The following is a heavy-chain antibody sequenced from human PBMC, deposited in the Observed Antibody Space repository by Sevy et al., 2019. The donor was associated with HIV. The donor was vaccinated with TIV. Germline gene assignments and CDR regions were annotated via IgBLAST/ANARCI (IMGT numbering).Heavy chain of an antibody. V-gene: IGHV3-49*03. CDR3: SRVPPPRLCSSASCYEGDYYYYGMDG. D-gene: IGHD2-2*01. Sequence: GGSLRLSCTTSGFTFGDYGMSWFRQAPGKGLEWIGFIRSKPYGGAAEYAASAKGRFTISRDDSKSIASLQMSSLKTEDTAVYYCSRVPPPRLCSSASCYEGDYYYYGMDGWGQRTTVTVSS. J-gene: IGHJ6*02. CDR2: IRSKPYGGAA. CDR1: GFTFGDYG.